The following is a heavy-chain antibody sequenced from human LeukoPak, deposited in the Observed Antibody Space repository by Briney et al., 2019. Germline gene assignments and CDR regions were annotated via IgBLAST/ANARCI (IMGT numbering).Heavy chain of an antibody. CDR3: ARDPSCIAEQCN. Sequence: ASVKVSCKASGYTFTGYYMHWVRQAPGQGLEWMGWINPNSGGTNYAQKFQGRVTMTRDTSISTAYMELSRLRSDDTAVYYCARDPSCIAEQCNWGQGTLVTVSS. CDR1: GYTFTGYY. J-gene: IGHJ4*02. V-gene: IGHV1-2*02. D-gene: IGHD6-13*01. CDR2: INPNSGGT.